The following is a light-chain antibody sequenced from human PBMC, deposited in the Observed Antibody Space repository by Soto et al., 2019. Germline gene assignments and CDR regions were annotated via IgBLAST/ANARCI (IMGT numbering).Light chain of an antibody. Sequence: DIQMTQSPSTLSAYVGDRVTITCRASQNIDGWLAWYQQKPGKAPKLLIYDASSLETVVSSRFSGSGSGAEFTLTISSLQHDDFATYYCQQYNDNSFFGQGTKLEIK. J-gene: IGKJ2*01. CDR1: QNIDGW. CDR3: QQYNDNSF. V-gene: IGKV1-5*01. CDR2: DAS.